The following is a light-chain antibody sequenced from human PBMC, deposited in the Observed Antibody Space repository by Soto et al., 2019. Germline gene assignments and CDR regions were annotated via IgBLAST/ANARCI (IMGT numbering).Light chain of an antibody. CDR1: SSDVGNYNL. CDR3: CSYAGDSYV. Sequence: QSALTQPASVSGSPGQAITISCTGTSSDVGNYNLVSWYQQHPVQAPNLMIEDVSNRPSGVSNRFSGSKSGNTASLTISWLQADDEADYYCCSYAGDSYVFGTGTKLTVL. V-gene: IGLV2-23*02. J-gene: IGLJ1*01. CDR2: DVS.